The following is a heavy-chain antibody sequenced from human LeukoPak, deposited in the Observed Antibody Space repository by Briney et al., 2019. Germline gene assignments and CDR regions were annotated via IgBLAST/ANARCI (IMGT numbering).Heavy chain of an antibody. CDR2: ITVAGSP. J-gene: IGHJ4*02. CDR3: SRGHGDY. Sequence: GGSLRLSCAASGFTFSSYAMSWVRQAPGKGPEYVSAITVAGSPFYADSVKGRFTISRDNSKNTLYLQMGSLTVEDMAVYYCSRGHGDYWGQGTLVTVSS. D-gene: IGHD2-21*02. CDR1: GFTFSSYA. V-gene: IGHV3-64*02.